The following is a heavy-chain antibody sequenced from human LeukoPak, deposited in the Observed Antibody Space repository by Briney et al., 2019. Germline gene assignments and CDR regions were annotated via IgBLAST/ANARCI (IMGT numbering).Heavy chain of an antibody. CDR3: ARRRSQYMASFRYFDY. CDR2: INPSGGST. Sequence: ASVKVSCKASGYTFTSYYMHWVRQAPGQGLEWMGIINPSGGSTSYAQKFQGRVTMTRDTSTSTVYMELSSLRSEDTAVYYCARRRSQYMASFRYFDYWGQGTLVTVSS. D-gene: IGHD5-24*01. V-gene: IGHV1-46*01. CDR1: GYTFTSYY. J-gene: IGHJ4*02.